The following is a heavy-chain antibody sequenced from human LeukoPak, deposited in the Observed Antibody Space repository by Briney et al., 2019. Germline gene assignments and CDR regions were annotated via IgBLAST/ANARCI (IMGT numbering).Heavy chain of an antibody. J-gene: IGHJ5*02. V-gene: IGHV1-69*06. Sequence: GASVKVSCKASGGTFSSYAISWVRQAPGQGLEWMGGIIPIFGTANYAQKFQGRVTITADKSTSTAYMELSSLRSEDTAVYYCASSITMIVVVQETTVPEYNWFDPWGQGTLVTVSS. CDR2: IIPIFGTA. CDR3: ASSITMIVVVQETTVPEYNWFDP. CDR1: GGTFSSYA. D-gene: IGHD3-22*01.